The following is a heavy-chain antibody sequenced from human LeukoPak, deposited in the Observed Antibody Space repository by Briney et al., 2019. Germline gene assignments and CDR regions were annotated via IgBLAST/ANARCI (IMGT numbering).Heavy chain of an antibody. Sequence: GESLRISCKGSGYSFTSYWISWVRQMPGKGLEWMGRIDPSDSYTNYSPSFQGHVNISADKSISTAYLQWSSLKASDTAMYYCARHRSIAARPPYYYYYYGMDVWGQGTTVTVSS. V-gene: IGHV5-10-1*01. J-gene: IGHJ6*02. CDR1: GYSFTSYW. CDR3: ARHRSIAARPPYYYYYYGMDV. D-gene: IGHD6-6*01. CDR2: IDPSDSYT.